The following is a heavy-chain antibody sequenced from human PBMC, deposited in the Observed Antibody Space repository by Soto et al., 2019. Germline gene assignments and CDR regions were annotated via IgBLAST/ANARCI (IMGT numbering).Heavy chain of an antibody. CDR2: ISGSGSNT. J-gene: IGHJ4*02. CDR3: ARLPYITGIPILIDF. CDR1: RFTFSSYA. V-gene: IGHV3-23*01. Sequence: GGSLRLSCAASRFTFSSYATTWVRDAPGRGLEWVSSISGSGSNTYYADSVKGRFTISRDNSKNTLYLQMNSLRAEDTAVYYCARLPYITGIPILIDFWGQGTLVTVS. D-gene: IGHD1-20*01.